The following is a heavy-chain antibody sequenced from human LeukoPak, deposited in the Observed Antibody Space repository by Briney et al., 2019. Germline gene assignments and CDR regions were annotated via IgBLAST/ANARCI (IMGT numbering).Heavy chain of an antibody. D-gene: IGHD1-1*01. CDR2: IYDNGST. CDR1: DGHINNYY. V-gene: IGHV4-59*08. J-gene: IGHJ5*01. Sequence: PSETLSLTCTVTDGHINNYYWNWLRQPPGKGLEWIGYIYDNGSTNYNASLKSRVTMSVDTSKNQFSLKLSSVTAADTAVYYCARLKWGTTSWFDPWGQGTLVTVAS. CDR3: ARLKWGTTSWFDP.